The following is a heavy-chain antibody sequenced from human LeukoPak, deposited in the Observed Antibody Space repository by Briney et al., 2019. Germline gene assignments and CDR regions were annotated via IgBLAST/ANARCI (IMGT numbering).Heavy chain of an antibody. V-gene: IGHV3-74*01. CDR1: GFTFSSHW. Sequence: GGSLRLSCAASGFTFSSHWMHWVRQAPGKGLVWVSRIKGDGSHTIYADSVKGRFTISRDNAKNTLYLQMKSLRVEDTAVYYCVRDWDHFDFDSWGQGTLVTVST. J-gene: IGHJ5*01. CDR2: IKGDGSHT. D-gene: IGHD3-9*01. CDR3: VRDWDHFDFDS.